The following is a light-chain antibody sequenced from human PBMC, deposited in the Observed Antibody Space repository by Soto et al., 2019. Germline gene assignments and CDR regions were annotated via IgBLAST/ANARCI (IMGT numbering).Light chain of an antibody. CDR3: QQYNNSPPST. Sequence: EIVMTQSPATLSVSPGERATLSCRASQSVSSNLAWYQQKPGQAPRLLIYGASTRATGIPARFSGSGSGTEFTLTISSLQSEDFAVYYCQQYNNSPPSTFGPGTKVDIK. V-gene: IGKV3-15*01. CDR1: QSVSSN. J-gene: IGKJ3*01. CDR2: GAS.